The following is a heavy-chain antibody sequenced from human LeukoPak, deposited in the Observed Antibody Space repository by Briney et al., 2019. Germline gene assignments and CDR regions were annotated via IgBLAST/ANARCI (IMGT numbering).Heavy chain of an antibody. Sequence: PSETLSLTCTVSGGSISSSSYYWGWIRQHPGKGLEWIGSIYYSGSTYYNPSLKSRVTISVDTSKNQFSLKLSSVTAADTAVYYCARTYYYDSSGYYYGRDPSDYWGQGTLVTVSS. D-gene: IGHD3-22*01. V-gene: IGHV4-39*07. CDR2: IYYSGST. CDR1: GGSISSSSYY. J-gene: IGHJ4*02. CDR3: ARTYYYDSSGYYYGRDPSDY.